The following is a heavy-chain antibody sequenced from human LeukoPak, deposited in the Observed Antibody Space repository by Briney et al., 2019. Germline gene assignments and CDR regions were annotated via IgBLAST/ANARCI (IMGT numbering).Heavy chain of an antibody. CDR3: AKVSPEGLYYFDY. V-gene: IGHV3-21*04. D-gene: IGHD3/OR15-3a*01. J-gene: IGHJ4*02. Sequence: GGSLRLSCAASGFTFSSYSMNWVRQAPGKGLEWVSSISSSSSYIYYADSVKGRFTISRDNAKNSLYLQMNSLRADDTAVYYCAKVSPEGLYYFDYWGQGTLVTVSS. CDR1: GFTFSSYS. CDR2: ISSSSSYI.